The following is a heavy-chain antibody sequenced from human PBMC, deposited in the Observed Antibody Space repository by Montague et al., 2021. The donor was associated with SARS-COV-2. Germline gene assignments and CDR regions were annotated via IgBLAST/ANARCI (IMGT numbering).Heavy chain of an antibody. D-gene: IGHD1-26*01. CDR3: TTYASGSPAY. CDR2: IKSKIVGGTI. CDR1: GFTVTDTY. J-gene: IGHJ4*02. V-gene: IGHV3-15*01. Sequence: SLRLSCAASGFTVTDTYMTWVRQAPGKGLEWVGRIKSKIVGGTIDYAAPVKDRFTISRDDSRHTLYLQMDSLKTDDTAVYYCTTYASGSPAYWGQGTLVTVSS.